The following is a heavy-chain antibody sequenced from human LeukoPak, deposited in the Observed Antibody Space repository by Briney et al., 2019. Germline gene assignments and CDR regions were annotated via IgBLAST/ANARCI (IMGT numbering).Heavy chain of an antibody. Sequence: SQTLSLTCTVSGGSITSAGYYWSWIRQHPVKGLEWIGYIYYSGGTYYNPPLKSRVSISIDTSKNQFSLKLSSVTAADTAIYYCARGDLGGSYHYMDVWGVGTTVTVSS. CDR2: IYYSGGT. CDR3: ARGDLGGSYHYMDV. J-gene: IGHJ6*03. D-gene: IGHD3-16*01. V-gene: IGHV4-31*03. CDR1: GGSITSAGYY.